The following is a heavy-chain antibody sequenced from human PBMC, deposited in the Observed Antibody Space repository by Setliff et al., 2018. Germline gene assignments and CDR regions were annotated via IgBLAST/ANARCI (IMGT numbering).Heavy chain of an antibody. Sequence: SLRLSCSASGFTFSSYRMHWVRQAPGKGLEWVAVIWDDGSSTYYADSVKGRFTISRDNAKNTLYLQMNSLRAEDTAVYYCARGNSGGDYWGQGTLVTVSS. CDR2: IWDDGSST. J-gene: IGHJ4*02. CDR3: ARGNSGGDY. D-gene: IGHD6-25*01. V-gene: IGHV3-33*08. CDR1: GFTFSSYR.